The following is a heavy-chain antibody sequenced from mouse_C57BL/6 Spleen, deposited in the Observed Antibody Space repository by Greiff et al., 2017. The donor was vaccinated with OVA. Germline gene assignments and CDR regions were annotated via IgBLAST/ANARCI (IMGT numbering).Heavy chain of an antibody. CDR3: ARHERGDGYYLYYYAMDY. J-gene: IGHJ4*01. V-gene: IGHV1-62-2*01. CDR1: GYTFTEYT. Sequence: VQLQQSGAELVKPGASVKLSCKASGYTFTEYTIHWVKQRSGQGLEWIGWFYPGSGSIKYNEKFKDKATLTADKSSSTVYMELSSLTSEDSAVYFCARHERGDGYYLYYYAMDYWGQGTSVTVSS. CDR2: FYPGSGSI. D-gene: IGHD2-3*01.